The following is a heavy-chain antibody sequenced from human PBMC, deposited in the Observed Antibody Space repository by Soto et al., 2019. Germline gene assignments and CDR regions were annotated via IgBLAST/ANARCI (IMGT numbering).Heavy chain of an antibody. J-gene: IGHJ5*02. CDR1: GYTFSNYG. Sequence: QVQLVQSGGEVKRPGASVKVSCKTSGYTFSNYGITWVRQAPGQHLEWLGWISLYSDGTNYAQKFQGRVSMTTDTSTTTAYMELRSLRSDDTAVYYCARVVPGAEAWFGTWGQGTLVTVSS. CDR3: ARVVPGAEAWFGT. CDR2: ISLYSDGT. V-gene: IGHV1-18*01. D-gene: IGHD2-2*01.